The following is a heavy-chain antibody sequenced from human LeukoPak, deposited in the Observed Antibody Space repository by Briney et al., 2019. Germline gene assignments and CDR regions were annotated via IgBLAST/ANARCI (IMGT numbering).Heavy chain of an antibody. V-gene: IGHV4-30-4*08. CDR1: GGSISSGDYY. CDR2: IYYSGST. CDR3: ARSSTFYYYYYMDV. J-gene: IGHJ6*03. D-gene: IGHD2-2*01. Sequence: SQTLSLTCTVSGGSISSGDYYWSWIRQPPGKGLEWIGYIYYSGSTYYNPSLKSRVTISVDTSKNQFSLKLSSVTAADTAVYYCARSSTFYYYYYMDVWGKGTTVTVSS.